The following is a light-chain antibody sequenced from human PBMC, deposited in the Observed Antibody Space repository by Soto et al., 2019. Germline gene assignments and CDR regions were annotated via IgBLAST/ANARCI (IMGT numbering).Light chain of an antibody. V-gene: IGLV2-23*01. J-gene: IGLJ2*01. CDR3: CSYAGSSTYVV. CDR2: EGS. CDR1: SSDVGSYNH. Sequence: QSALTQPASVSGSPGQSITISCTGTSSDVGSYNHVSWYHQHPGKAPKLMIYEGSKRPSGVSNRFSGSKSSNTASLTISGLQAEDEADYYCCSYAGSSTYVVFGGGTKLTVL.